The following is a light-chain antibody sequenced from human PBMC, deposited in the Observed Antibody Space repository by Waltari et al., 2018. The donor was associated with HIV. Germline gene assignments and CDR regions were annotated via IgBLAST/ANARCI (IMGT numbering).Light chain of an antibody. V-gene: IGLV2-14*01. CDR3: CSYTSSAYV. J-gene: IGLJ1*01. Sequence: QSALTQPASVSGSPGQSITISCTGTSSDVGAHNYVSWYQQHPGKAPKPLIYEVGHRPSGVSNRFSGSKSGNTASLTISGLLAEDEADYYCCSYTSSAYVFGTGTKVTVL. CDR2: EVG. CDR1: SSDVGAHNY.